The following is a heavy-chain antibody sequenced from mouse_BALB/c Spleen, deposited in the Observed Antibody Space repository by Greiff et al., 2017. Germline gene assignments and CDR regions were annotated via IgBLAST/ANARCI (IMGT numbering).Heavy chain of an antibody. D-gene: IGHD2-14*01. V-gene: IGHV5-17*02. CDR2: ISSGSSTI. CDR3: ARSYYRYDVKGYYAMDY. Sequence: EVQGVESGGGLVQPGGSRKLSCAASGFTFSSFGMHWVRQAPEKGLEWVAYISSGSSTIYYADTVKGRFTISRDNPKNTLFLQMTSLRSEDTAMYYCARSYYRYDVKGYYAMDYWGQGTSVTVSS. J-gene: IGHJ4*01. CDR1: GFTFSSFG.